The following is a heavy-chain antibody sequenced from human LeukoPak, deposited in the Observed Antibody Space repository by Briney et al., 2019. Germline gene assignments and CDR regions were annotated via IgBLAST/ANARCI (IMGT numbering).Heavy chain of an antibody. J-gene: IGHJ4*02. D-gene: IGHD3-16*01. CDR1: GYTFTYYS. CDR2: INTDTGNP. V-gene: IGHV7-4-1*02. CDR3: ARDGGGRGVPNNLAS. Sequence: GASVKVSCKASGYTFTYYSISRVRQAPGQGLEWMGWINTDTGNPTYAQDFTGRFVFSLDTSVSTAYLQINSLRAEDSAMYYCARDGGGRGVPNNLASWGQGTLVTVSS.